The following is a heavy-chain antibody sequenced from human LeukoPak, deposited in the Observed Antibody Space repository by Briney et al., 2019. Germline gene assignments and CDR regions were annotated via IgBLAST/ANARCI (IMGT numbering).Heavy chain of an antibody. CDR1: GFTFSSYS. J-gene: IGHJ3*02. V-gene: IGHV3-21*01. D-gene: IGHD2-21*02. Sequence: PGGSLRLSCAASGFTFSSYSMNWVRQAPGKGLEWVSSISSSSSYIYYADSVKGRFTISRDNAKNSLYLQMNSLRAEDTAVYYCARDTLAYCGGDCSGGAFDIWGQGTMVTVSS. CDR3: ARDTLAYCGGDCSGGAFDI. CDR2: ISSSSSYI.